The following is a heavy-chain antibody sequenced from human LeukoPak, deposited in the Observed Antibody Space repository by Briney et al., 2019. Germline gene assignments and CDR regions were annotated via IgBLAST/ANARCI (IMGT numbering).Heavy chain of an antibody. Sequence: ASVKVSCKASGYSFTSYDMNWVRQAPGQGLEWMGWMNLHNGNTGYSQRFQGRVTMTRNTSLSTAYLELSSLRPEDRAVYYCARGHQLNDYYMDVWGKGTTVTVSS. CDR2: MNLHNGNT. CDR1: GYSFTSYD. CDR3: ARGHQLNDYYMDV. J-gene: IGHJ6*03. D-gene: IGHD2-2*01. V-gene: IGHV1-8*01.